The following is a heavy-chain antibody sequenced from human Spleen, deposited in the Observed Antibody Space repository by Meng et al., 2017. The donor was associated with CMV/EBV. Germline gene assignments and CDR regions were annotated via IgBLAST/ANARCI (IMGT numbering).Heavy chain of an antibody. CDR3: AKYSAVGERLYYFDY. CDR2: ISGSGHSP. CDR1: GFTFSSYA. J-gene: IGHJ4*02. V-gene: IGHV3-23*01. D-gene: IGHD2-21*01. Sequence: GESLKISCAASGFTFSSYAMSWVRQAPGKGLEWVSGISGSGHSPYYIDSVRGRFTISRDNAKNTLYLQMNSLRAEDTAVYYCAKYSAVGERLYYFDYWGQGTLVTVSS.